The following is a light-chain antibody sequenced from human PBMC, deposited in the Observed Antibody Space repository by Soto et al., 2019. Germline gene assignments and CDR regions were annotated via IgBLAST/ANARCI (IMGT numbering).Light chain of an antibody. Sequence: DIHMTQSPSTLSASVGDRVTITCRASQSVSSWLAWYQQKPGKAPKLLIYKASSLESGVPSRFSGSGSGTEFTLTISSLQPDDFATYYGQHYKSYSPPYTFGQGTKLEIK. CDR3: QHYKSYSPPYT. CDR1: QSVSSW. V-gene: IGKV1-5*03. J-gene: IGKJ2*01. CDR2: KAS.